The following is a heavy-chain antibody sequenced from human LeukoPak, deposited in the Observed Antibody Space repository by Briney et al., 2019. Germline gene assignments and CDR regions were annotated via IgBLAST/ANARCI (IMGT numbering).Heavy chain of an antibody. CDR1: GFTFSTYS. CDR2: ISSSTSTI. V-gene: IGHV3-48*01. D-gene: IGHD2-21*01. Sequence: GGSLRLSCAASGFTFSTYSMNWVRQAPGKGLEWVSYISSSTSTIYYADSVKVRFTISRDNSKNTPYLQMNSLRVDDTAVYYCAPRVVVIAAPFDYWGQGTLVTVSS. J-gene: IGHJ4*02. CDR3: APRVVVIAAPFDY.